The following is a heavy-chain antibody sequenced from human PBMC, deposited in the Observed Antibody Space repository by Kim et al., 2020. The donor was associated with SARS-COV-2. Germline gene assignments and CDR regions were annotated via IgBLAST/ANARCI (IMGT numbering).Heavy chain of an antibody. CDR3: ARPPGY. Sequence: SETLSLTCTVSGGSISSYYWSWIRQPPGKGLEWIGYIYYSGSTNYNPSLKSRVTISVDTSKNQFSLKLSSVTAADTAVYYCARPPGYWGQGTLVTVSS. CDR2: IYYSGST. CDR1: GGSISSYY. J-gene: IGHJ4*02. V-gene: IGHV4-59*08.